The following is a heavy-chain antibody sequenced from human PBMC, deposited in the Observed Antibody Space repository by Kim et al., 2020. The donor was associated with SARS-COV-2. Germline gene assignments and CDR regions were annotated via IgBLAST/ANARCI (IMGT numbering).Heavy chain of an antibody. V-gene: IGHV4-39*01. CDR3: AKRGAEAGNPAYQY. CDR1: GYYISSTSYY. Sequence: SETLSLTCTVSGYYISSTSYYWTWIRQSPGKGLEWIGSISYSGSTFYNPTLMSRLTLSVDTSKNQFSLQLSSVTAADTAVYYCAKRGAEAGNPAYQYWG. D-gene: IGHD6-19*01. J-gene: IGHJ4*01. CDR2: ISYSGST.